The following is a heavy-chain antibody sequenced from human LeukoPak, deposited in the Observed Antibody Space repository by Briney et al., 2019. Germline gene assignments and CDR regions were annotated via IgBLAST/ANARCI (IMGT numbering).Heavy chain of an antibody. CDR2: IRSDARNE. J-gene: IGHJ4*02. V-gene: IGHV3-30*02. D-gene: IGHD7-27*01. Sequence: GGSLRLSCAASGFSFSTSGMHWIRQAPGKGLEWVAFIRSDARNEYYADSVKGRFTISRDNSKNTVHLQMNSLRAEGTAMYYCVRDGAHWDLDYWGQGTLVTVSS. CDR1: GFSFSTSG. CDR3: VRDGAHWDLDY.